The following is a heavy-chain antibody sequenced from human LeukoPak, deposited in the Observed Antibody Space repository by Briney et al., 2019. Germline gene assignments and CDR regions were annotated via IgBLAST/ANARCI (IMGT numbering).Heavy chain of an antibody. V-gene: IGHV1-18*01. CDR1: GYTFTSYD. CDR3: ARQGQASSGGWYLTGGY. D-gene: IGHD6-19*01. Sequence: ASVKVSCKASGYTFTSYDFSWVRQAPGQGLEWMGWISAYNGNTNYAQILQGRLTMTTDTSTSTAYMELRSLRSDDTAVYYCARQGQASSGGWYLTGGYWGQGTLVTVSS. CDR2: ISAYNGNT. J-gene: IGHJ4*02.